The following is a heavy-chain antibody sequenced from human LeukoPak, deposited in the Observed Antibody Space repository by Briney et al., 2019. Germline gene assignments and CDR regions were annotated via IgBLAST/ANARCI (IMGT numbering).Heavy chain of an antibody. CDR3: AKNPPGGYFQD. D-gene: IGHD2-15*01. Sequence: GGSLRLSCAASGFTLSSYGMHWVRQAPGKGMEWVAVISYDGSNKFYADSVRGRFTISRDNSKNTLSLQMNSLRADDTAVYYCAKNPPGGYFQDWGQGTLVTVSS. V-gene: IGHV3-30*12. J-gene: IGHJ1*01. CDR1: GFTLSSYG. CDR2: ISYDGSNK.